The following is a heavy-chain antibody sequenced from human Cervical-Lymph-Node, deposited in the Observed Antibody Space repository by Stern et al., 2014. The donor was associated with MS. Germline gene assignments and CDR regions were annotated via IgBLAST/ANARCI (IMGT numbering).Heavy chain of an antibody. CDR1: GFTFSNYG. D-gene: IGHD3-3*01. Sequence: QVQLVQSGGGVVQPGRSLRLSCAASGFTFSNYGMHWVRQAPGKGLEWVAVMSHDGRIKYYTDSVKGRFTISRDNSKNTLYLQMSSLRAEDTAVYYCAKSGAIFGVIITPYYHYGMDVWGQGTTVIVSS. CDR2: MSHDGRIK. CDR3: AKSGAIFGVIITPYYHYGMDV. J-gene: IGHJ6*02. V-gene: IGHV3-30*18.